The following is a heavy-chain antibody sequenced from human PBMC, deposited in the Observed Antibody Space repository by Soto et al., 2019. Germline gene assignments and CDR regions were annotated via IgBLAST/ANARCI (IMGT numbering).Heavy chain of an antibody. CDR3: ARGSITIFGVVTPHNYGMDV. V-gene: IGHV1-69*13. D-gene: IGHD3-3*01. Sequence: GASVKVSCKASGGTFSSYAISWVRQAPGQGLEWMGGIIPIFGTANYAQRFQGRVTITADESTSTAYMELSSLRSEDTAVYYCARGSITIFGVVTPHNYGMDVWGQGTTVTVSS. CDR2: IIPIFGTA. J-gene: IGHJ6*02. CDR1: GGTFSSYA.